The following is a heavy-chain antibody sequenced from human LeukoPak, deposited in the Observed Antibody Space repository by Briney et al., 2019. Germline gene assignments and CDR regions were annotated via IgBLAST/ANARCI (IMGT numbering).Heavy chain of an antibody. CDR2: IIPIFGTA. Sequence: SVKVSCKASGGTFSSYAISWVRQAPGQGLEWMGGIIPIFGTANYAQKFQGRVTITADKSTSTAYMELSSLRSEDTAVYYCARSFWTYGGSSFLDVWGKGTTVTVSS. D-gene: IGHD3/OR15-3a*01. J-gene: IGHJ6*04. CDR1: GGTFSSYA. V-gene: IGHV1-69*06. CDR3: ARSFWTYGGSSFLDV.